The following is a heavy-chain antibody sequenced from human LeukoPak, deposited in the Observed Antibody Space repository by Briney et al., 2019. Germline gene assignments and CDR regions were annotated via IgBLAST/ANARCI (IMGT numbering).Heavy chain of an antibody. Sequence: PGGSLRLSCAASGFTVSSNYMSWVRQAPGKGLEWVSVIYSGGSTYYADSVKGRFTISRDNSKNTLYPQMNSLRAEDMAVYYCARGANYYDSSGYYLNWFDPWGQGTLVTVSS. J-gene: IGHJ5*02. CDR2: IYSGGST. V-gene: IGHV3-53*05. CDR3: ARGANYYDSSGYYLNWFDP. CDR1: GFTVSSNY. D-gene: IGHD3-22*01.